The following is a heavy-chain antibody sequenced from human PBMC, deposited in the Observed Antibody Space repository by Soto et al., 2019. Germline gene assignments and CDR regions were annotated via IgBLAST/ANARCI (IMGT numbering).Heavy chain of an antibody. J-gene: IGHJ4*02. CDR1: GGTFSSYS. CDR3: ARDGGRHSGGIDY. Sequence: QVQLVQSGAEVKKPGSSVKVSCKASGGTFSSYSINWVRQAPGQGLGWMGELIPIFGTANYAQKFQGRVTITADESTSTAYMELSSLRSEDTAVYYCARDGGRHSGGIDYWGQGTLVTVSS. D-gene: IGHD1-26*01. CDR2: LIPIFGTA. V-gene: IGHV1-69*01.